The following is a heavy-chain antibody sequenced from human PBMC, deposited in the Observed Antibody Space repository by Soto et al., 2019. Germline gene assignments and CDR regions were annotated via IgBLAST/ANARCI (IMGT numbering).Heavy chain of an antibody. V-gene: IGHV3-30*18. D-gene: IGHD6-19*01. J-gene: IGHJ2*01. CDR3: AKKQWLDGYFDL. CDR2: ISYDGSNK. CDR1: GFTFSSYG. Sequence: QVQLVESGGGVVQPGRSLRLSCAASGFTFSSYGMHWVRQAPGKGLEWVAVISYDGSNKYYADSVQGRFIIYRDNSKNTLYLQMNSLRAEDTAVYYCAKKQWLDGYFDLWGRGTLVTVSS.